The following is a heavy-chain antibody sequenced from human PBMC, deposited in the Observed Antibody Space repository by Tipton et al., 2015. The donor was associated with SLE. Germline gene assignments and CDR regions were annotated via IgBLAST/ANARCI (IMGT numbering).Heavy chain of an antibody. Sequence: TLSLTCTVSGGSISSSSYYWGWIRQSPGKGLEWIGSIYHSGSTYYNPSLKSRVTISVDTSKNQFSLKLSSVTAADTAVYYCARGWWFDPWGQGTLVTASS. J-gene: IGHJ5*02. CDR1: GGSISSSSYY. CDR2: IYHSGST. V-gene: IGHV4-39*07. D-gene: IGHD6-19*01. CDR3: ARGWWFDP.